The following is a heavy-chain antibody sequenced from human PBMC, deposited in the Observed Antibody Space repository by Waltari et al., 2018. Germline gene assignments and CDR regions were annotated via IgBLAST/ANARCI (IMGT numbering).Heavy chain of an antibody. CDR1: GYSISSGYY. Sequence: QVQLQESGPGLVKPSETLSLTCAVSGYSISSGYYWGWIRQPPGKGLEWIGSIYNSGSTYYNPSLKSRVTRSVDTSKNQFSLKLSSVTAADTAVYYCARPPPRRIAVAGTDYWGQGTLVTVSS. V-gene: IGHV4-38-2*01. CDR3: ARPPPRRIAVAGTDY. J-gene: IGHJ4*02. CDR2: IYNSGST. D-gene: IGHD6-19*01.